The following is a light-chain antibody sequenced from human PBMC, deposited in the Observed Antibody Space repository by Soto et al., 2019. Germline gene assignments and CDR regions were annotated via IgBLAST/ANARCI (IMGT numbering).Light chain of an antibody. Sequence: QSALTQPRSVSGSPGQSVTISCTGTSSDVGGYNYVSWYQQHPGKAPKLMIYDVTKRPSGVPDRFSGSKSGNTASLTISGLQAEDEADYYCCSYVGSNIWVFGGGTKLTVL. CDR2: DVT. V-gene: IGLV2-11*01. CDR3: CSYVGSNIWV. CDR1: SSDVGGYNY. J-gene: IGLJ3*02.